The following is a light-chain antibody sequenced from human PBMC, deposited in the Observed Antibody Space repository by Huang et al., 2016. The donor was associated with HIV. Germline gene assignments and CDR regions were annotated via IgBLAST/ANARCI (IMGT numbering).Light chain of an antibody. CDR2: KAS. CDR3: QQYDRYSWT. CDR1: QSISHW. V-gene: IGKV1-5*03. J-gene: IGKJ1*01. Sequence: DIQMTQSPSRLSASVGDRVTITCRASQSISHWLAWYQQKPGEAPNLLIYKASTLESGVPSRFSGSGSGTEFTLTISSLQPDDFATYYCQQYDRYSWTFGQGTKVEI.